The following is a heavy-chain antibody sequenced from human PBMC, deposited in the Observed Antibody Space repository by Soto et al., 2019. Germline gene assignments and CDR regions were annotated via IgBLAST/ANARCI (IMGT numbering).Heavy chain of an antibody. CDR2: IIPILGIA. CDR1: GGTFSSYT. Sequence: QVQLVQSGAEVKKPGSSVKVSCKASGGTFSSYTISWVRQAPGQGLELMGRIIPILGIANYAQKFQGRVTITAEKSTSTAYMELSSLRSEDTAVYYWARQKSVYDYGWWGQGTLVTVSS. V-gene: IGHV1-69*02. CDR3: ARQKSVYDYGW. J-gene: IGHJ4*02. D-gene: IGHD5-12*01.